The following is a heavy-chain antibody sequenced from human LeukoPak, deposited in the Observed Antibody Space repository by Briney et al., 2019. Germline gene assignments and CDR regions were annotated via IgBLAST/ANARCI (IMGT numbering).Heavy chain of an antibody. J-gene: IGHJ4*02. V-gene: IGHV4-39*07. CDR1: GGSISSGGYY. Sequence: PSQTLSLTCTVSGGSISSGGYYWSWIRQPPGKGLEWIGSIYYSGSTYYNPSLKSRVTISVDTSKNQFSLKLSSVTAADTAVYYCARAGPVVTAPGYWGQGTLVTVSS. CDR2: IYYSGST. CDR3: ARAGPVVTAPGY. D-gene: IGHD2-21*02.